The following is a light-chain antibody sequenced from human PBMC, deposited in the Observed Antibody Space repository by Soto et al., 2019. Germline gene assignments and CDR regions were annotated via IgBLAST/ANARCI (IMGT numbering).Light chain of an antibody. CDR3: QQLNRFPRT. CDR1: QDLSTY. Sequence: DIPLTQSPSFLSASVGDRVTITCRASQDLSTYLAWYQQKPGKVTRFLTHAASTLQSGVPSRFSATGSGTTCTLTISSLQPEDIATYYCQQLNRFPRTFGQGTKVEV. CDR2: AAS. V-gene: IGKV1-9*01. J-gene: IGKJ1*01.